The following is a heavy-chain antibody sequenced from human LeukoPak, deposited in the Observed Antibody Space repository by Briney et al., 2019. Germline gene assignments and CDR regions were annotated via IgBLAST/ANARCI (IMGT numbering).Heavy chain of an antibody. CDR2: INHSGST. V-gene: IGHV4-34*01. D-gene: IGHD5-24*01. J-gene: IGHJ5*02. CDR1: GFTLSSDW. Sequence: PGGSLRLSCVVSGFTLSSDWMSWVRQAPGKGLEWIGEINHSGSTNYNPSLKSRVTISVDTSKNQFSLKLSSVTAADTAVYYSTRRLQSFWFDPWGQGTLVTVSS. CDR3: TRRLQSFWFDP.